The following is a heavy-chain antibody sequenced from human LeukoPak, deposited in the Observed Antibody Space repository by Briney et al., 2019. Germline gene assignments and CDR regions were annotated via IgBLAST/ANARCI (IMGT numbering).Heavy chain of an antibody. CDR2: IYHSGST. Sequence: SETLSLTCAVSGYSISSGYYWGWIRLSQGKGLEWIGNIYHSGSTYYNPSLKSRATISVDTSKNQFSLKLSSVTAADTAVYYCARHMGSSSWYYYYRDVWGKGTTVTVSS. J-gene: IGHJ6*03. V-gene: IGHV4-38-2*01. CDR1: GYSISSGYY. D-gene: IGHD6-13*01. CDR3: ARHMGSSSWYYYYRDV.